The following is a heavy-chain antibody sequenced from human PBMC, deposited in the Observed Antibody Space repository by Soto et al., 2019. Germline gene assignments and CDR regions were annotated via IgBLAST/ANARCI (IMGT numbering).Heavy chain of an antibody. CDR2: INHSGST. CDR3: AISSDETYYYYGMDV. V-gene: IGHV4-34*01. D-gene: IGHD6-25*01. J-gene: IGHJ6*02. Sequence: KPSETLSLTCAVYGGSFSGYYWSWIRQPPGKGLEWIGEINHSGSTNYNPSLKSRVTISVDTSKNQFSLKLSSVTAADTAVYYCAISSDETYYYYGMDVWGQGTTVTVSS. CDR1: GGSFSGYY.